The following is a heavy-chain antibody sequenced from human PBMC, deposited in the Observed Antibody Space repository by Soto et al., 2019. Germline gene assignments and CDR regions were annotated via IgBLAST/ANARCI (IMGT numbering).Heavy chain of an antibody. V-gene: IGHV1-69*01. CDR3: ARKSSSWYHDYYYNRAV. D-gene: IGHD6-13*01. CDR2: IIPIFGTA. Sequence: QVQLVQSGAEVKKPGASVRVSCKASGGTFSTYAIRWVRQAPGQGLEWMGGIIPIFGTANYAQKFQGRVTITADESTSTAYMELRSLRSEDTAVYYWARKSSSWYHDYYYNRAVWGQGTTVTVSS. J-gene: IGHJ6*02. CDR1: GGTFSTYA.